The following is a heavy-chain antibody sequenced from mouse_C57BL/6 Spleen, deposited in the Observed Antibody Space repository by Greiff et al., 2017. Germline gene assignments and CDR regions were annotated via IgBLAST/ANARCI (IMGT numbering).Heavy chain of an antibody. CDR1: GYSFTSYY. Sequence: LQESGPELVKPGASVKISCKASGYSFTSYYIHWVKQRPGQGLEWIGWIYPGSGNTKYNEKFKGKATLTADTSSSTAYMQLSSLTSEDSAVYYCARGYYYGSSGVAYWGQGTLVTVSA. V-gene: IGHV1-66*01. CDR3: ARGYYYGSSGVAY. CDR2: IYPGSGNT. D-gene: IGHD1-1*01. J-gene: IGHJ3*01.